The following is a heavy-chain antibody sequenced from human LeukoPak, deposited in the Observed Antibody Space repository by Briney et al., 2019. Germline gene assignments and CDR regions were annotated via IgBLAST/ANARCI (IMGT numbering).Heavy chain of an antibody. J-gene: IGHJ4*02. CDR1: GFTFSNYA. Sequence: GGSLRLSCAASGFTFSNYAMTWVRQAPGKGLEWVSDISSGGTTIFYADSVKGRFTISRDNAKGSLYLQMNSLRDDDTAIYYCTRGLALWGQGALVTVSS. CDR2: ISSGGTTI. D-gene: IGHD3-3*02. V-gene: IGHV3-48*02. CDR3: TRGLAL.